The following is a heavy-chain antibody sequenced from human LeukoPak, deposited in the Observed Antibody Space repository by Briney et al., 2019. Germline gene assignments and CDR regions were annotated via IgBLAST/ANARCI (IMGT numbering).Heavy chain of an antibody. Sequence: PSETLSLTCAVYGGSFSGYYWSWIRQPPGKGLEWIGEINHSGSTNYNPSLKSRVTISVDTPKNQFSLKLSSVTAADTAVYYCARAGYSQLYYYYGMDVWGQGTTVTVSS. CDR3: ARAGYSQLYYYYGMDV. D-gene: IGHD5-18*01. J-gene: IGHJ6*02. CDR1: GGSFSGYY. CDR2: INHSGST. V-gene: IGHV4-34*01.